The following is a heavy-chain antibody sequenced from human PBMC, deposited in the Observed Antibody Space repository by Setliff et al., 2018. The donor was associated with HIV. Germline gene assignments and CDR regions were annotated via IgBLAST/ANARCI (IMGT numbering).Heavy chain of an antibody. J-gene: IGHJ4*02. D-gene: IGHD3-10*01. CDR3: ARGAYPREFYFDY. V-gene: IGHV4-31*03. Sequence: PSETLSLTCTVSGVSVNSGGYYWNWIRQHPGKGLEWIGHIYYSGSTYDNPSLKSRISISIDTSKNQFSLKLNSVTAADTAVYYCARGAYPREFYFDYWGQGSLVTVSS. CDR1: GVSVNSGGYY. CDR2: IYYSGST.